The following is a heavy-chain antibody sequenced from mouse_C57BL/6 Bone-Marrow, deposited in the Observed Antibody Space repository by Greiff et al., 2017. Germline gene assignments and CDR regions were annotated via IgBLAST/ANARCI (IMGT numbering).Heavy chain of an antibody. CDR1: GFTFSNYW. CDR2: IRLKSDNYAT. V-gene: IGHV6-3*01. Sequence: EVKLMESGGGLVQPGGSMKLSCVASGFTFSNYWMNWVRQSPETGLEWVAQIRLKSDNYATHYAESVKGRFTISRDDSKSSVYLQMNNLRAEDTGIDYCTGTYGYVFVDYWGQGTTLTVSS. D-gene: IGHD2-2*01. J-gene: IGHJ2*01. CDR3: TGTYGYVFVDY.